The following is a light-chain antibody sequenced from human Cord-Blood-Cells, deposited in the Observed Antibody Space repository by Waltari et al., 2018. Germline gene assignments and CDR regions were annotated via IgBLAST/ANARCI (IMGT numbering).Light chain of an antibody. CDR3: CSYAGSYTFVV. J-gene: IGLJ2*01. CDR1: SSDAGGYNY. V-gene: IGLV2-11*01. Sequence: QSALTQPRSVSGSPGQSVTISCTGTSSDAGGYNYVSSYQQHPGKAPKLMIYDVSKRPSGVPDRFSGSKSCNTASLTISGLQAEDEADYYCCSYAGSYTFVVFGGGTKLTVL. CDR2: DVS.